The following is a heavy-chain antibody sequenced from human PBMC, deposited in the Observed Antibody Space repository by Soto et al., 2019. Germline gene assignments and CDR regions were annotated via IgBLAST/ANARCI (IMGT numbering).Heavy chain of an antibody. D-gene: IGHD3-22*01. CDR1: GGSISSGGYY. CDR3: ARGCVDTVDSSGFYEY. V-gene: IGHV4-31*03. J-gene: IGHJ4*02. CDR2: IYYSGST. Sequence: SETLSLTCTVSGGSISSGGYYWSWIRQHPGKGLEWIGSIYYSGSTYYNPSLKSRVTISVDTSKNQFSLKLNSVTAADRAVYYCARGCVDTVDSSGFYEYWGQGTPVTVSS.